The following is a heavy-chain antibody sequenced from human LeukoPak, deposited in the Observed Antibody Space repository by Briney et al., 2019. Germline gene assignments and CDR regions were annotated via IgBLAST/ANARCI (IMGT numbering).Heavy chain of an antibody. CDR3: ARDLGYYGSGSSNWFDP. D-gene: IGHD3-10*01. J-gene: IGHJ5*02. V-gene: IGHV4-59*01. CDR1: GGSISSYY. CDR2: IYYSGST. Sequence: SETLSLTCTVSGGSISSYYWSWIRQPPGKGLEWIGYIYYSGSTNYNPSLKSRVTISVDTSKNQFSLKLSSVTAADTAVYYCARDLGYYGSGSSNWFDPWGQGTLVTVSS.